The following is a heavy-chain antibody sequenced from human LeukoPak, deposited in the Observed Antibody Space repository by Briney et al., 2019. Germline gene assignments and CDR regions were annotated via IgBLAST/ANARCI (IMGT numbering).Heavy chain of an antibody. J-gene: IGHJ4*02. D-gene: IGHD3-3*01. CDR3: ARDAYGFWSGERDY. Sequence: SETLSLTCAVYGGSFSGYYWSWIRQPPGKGLEWIGEINHSGSTNYNPSLKSRVTISVDTSKNQFSLKLSSVTAADTAVYYCARDAYGFWSGERDYWGQGTLVTVSS. V-gene: IGHV4-34*01. CDR1: GGSFSGYY. CDR2: INHSGST.